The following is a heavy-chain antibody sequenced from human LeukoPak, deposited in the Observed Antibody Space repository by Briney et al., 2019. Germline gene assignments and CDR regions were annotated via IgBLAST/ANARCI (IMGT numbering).Heavy chain of an antibody. D-gene: IGHD3-22*01. CDR2: ISGSGGST. CDR3: AKPQGYDSINFQH. J-gene: IGHJ1*01. V-gene: IGHV3-23*01. Sequence: GGSLRLSCAASGFTFSSYGMHWVRQAPGKGLEWVSAISGSGGSTYYADSVKGRFTISRDNSKNTLYLQMNSLRAEDTAVYYCAKPQGYDSINFQHWGQGTLVTVSS. CDR1: GFTFSSYG.